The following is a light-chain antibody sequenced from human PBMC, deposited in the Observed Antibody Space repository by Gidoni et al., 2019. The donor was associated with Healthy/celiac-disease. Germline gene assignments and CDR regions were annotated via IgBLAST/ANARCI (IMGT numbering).Light chain of an antibody. Sequence: DIQMTQSPSSLSASVGDRVTITCRASQSISSYLNWYRQKPGKAPKLLIYAASSLQSGVPSRFSGSGSGTDFTLTISSLQPEDFATYYCQQSYSTLYXLXQGTKLEIK. J-gene: IGKJ2*01. CDR2: AAS. V-gene: IGKV1-39*01. CDR3: QQSYSTLYX. CDR1: QSISSY.